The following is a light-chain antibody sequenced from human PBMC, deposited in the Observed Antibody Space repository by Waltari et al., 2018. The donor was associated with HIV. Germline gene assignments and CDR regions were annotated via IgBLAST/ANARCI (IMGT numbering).Light chain of an antibody. J-gene: IGLJ2*01. V-gene: IGLV1-51*01. CDR1: SSNIGHNY. CDR3: GTWDSSLSAGV. Sequence: QSVLTQPPSVSAAPGPKITISCSGSSSNIGHNYVSWYQQPPGTAPKLLIYDKHKRRSGIPDRFSGAKSGTSATLGITGLQTGDEADYYCGTWDSSLSAGVFGGGTKVTVL. CDR2: DKH.